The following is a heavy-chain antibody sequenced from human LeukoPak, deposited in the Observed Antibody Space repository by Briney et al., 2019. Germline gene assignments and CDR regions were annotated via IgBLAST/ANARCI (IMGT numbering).Heavy chain of an antibody. CDR1: GGSISSSSYY. V-gene: IGHV4-39*07. CDR2: IYYSGST. D-gene: IGHD6-13*01. J-gene: IGHJ6*02. CDR3: ARDYSSSWYVYYGMDV. Sequence: SETLSLTCTVSGGSISSSSYYWGWIRQPPGKGLEWIGSIYYSGSTYYNPSLKSRVTISVDTSKNQFSLKLSSVTAADTAVYYCARDYSSSWYVYYGMDVWGQGTTVTVSS.